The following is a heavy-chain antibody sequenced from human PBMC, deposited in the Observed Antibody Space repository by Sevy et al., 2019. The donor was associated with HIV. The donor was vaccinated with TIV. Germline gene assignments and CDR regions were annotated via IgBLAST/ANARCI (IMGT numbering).Heavy chain of an antibody. J-gene: IGHJ4*02. CDR3: ARDSTSWPRVLDY. D-gene: IGHD3-10*01. V-gene: IGHV4-59*01. CDR1: GGSISSYV. CDR2: IYFTGNT. Sequence: SETLSLTCSVSGGSISSYVWTWVRQSPGKGLEWIGNIYFTGNTDYSPSLKSRVTLSLDTCKGQFSLTLKSVTAADTAIYFCARDSTSWPRVLDYWGQGTLVTVSS.